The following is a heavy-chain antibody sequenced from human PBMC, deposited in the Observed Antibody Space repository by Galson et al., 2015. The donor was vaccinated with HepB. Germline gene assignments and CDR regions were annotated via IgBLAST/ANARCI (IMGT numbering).Heavy chain of an antibody. Sequence: SVKVSCKASGGTFSSYAISWVRQAPGQGLEWMGGIIPIFGTANYVQKFQGRVTITADESTSTAYMELSSLRSEDTAVYYCARDPGYCSSTSCHHWGAFDIWGQGTMVTVSS. D-gene: IGHD2-2*03. CDR1: GGTFSSYA. CDR3: ARDPGYCSSTSCHHWGAFDI. V-gene: IGHV1-69*13. J-gene: IGHJ3*02. CDR2: IIPIFGTA.